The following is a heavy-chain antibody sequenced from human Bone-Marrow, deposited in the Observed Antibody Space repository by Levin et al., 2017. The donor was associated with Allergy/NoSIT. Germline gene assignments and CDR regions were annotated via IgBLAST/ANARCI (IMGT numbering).Heavy chain of an antibody. V-gene: IGHV3-23*01. J-gene: IGHJ5*02. CDR1: GFTFSSYA. CDR2: ISGSGGST. Sequence: GGSLRLSCAASGFTFSSYAMSWVRQAPGKGLEWVSAISGSGGSTYYADSVKGRFTISRDNSKNTLYLQMNSLRAEDTAVYYCAKDQWDSSGYYELGANWFDPWGQGTLVTVSS. D-gene: IGHD3-22*01. CDR3: AKDQWDSSGYYELGANWFDP.